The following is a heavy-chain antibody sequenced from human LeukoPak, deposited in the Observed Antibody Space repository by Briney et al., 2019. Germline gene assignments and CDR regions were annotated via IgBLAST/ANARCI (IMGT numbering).Heavy chain of an antibody. V-gene: IGHV5-51*01. J-gene: IGHJ4*02. Sequence: KPGESLKISCKRSGYSFTSYWIGWVRQMPGKGLEWMGIIYPGDPDTRYSPSLEGQVTISADKSISTAYLQWSSLKASDTAMYYCARHLSYDFWSGYRGGSYFDYWGQGTLVTVSS. CDR1: GYSFTSYW. CDR2: IYPGDPDT. D-gene: IGHD3-3*01. CDR3: ARHLSYDFWSGYRGGSYFDY.